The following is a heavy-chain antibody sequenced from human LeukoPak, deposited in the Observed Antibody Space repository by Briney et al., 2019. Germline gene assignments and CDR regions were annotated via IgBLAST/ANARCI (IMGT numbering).Heavy chain of an antibody. V-gene: IGHV4-39*01. CDR3: ARHYGLNYYDSTALEY. CDR2: RYETGST. J-gene: IGHJ4*02. D-gene: IGHD3-22*01. CDR1: GDSINKSAFY. Sequence: SETLSLTCSIFGDSINKSAFYWGWIRQSPGKGLEWIGSRYETGSTFQNPSLKSRVTISVDTSKNQFFLNLTSATGADTAVYFCARHYGLNYYDSTALEYWGQGILVTVSS.